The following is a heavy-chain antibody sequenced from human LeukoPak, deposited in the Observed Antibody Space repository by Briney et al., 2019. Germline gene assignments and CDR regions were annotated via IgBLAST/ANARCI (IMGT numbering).Heavy chain of an antibody. CDR1: GYTFTSYG. CDR3: ARSSEVVTMPDSAPLYYFDY. D-gene: IGHD3-10*01. V-gene: IGHV1-18*01. J-gene: IGHJ4*02. Sequence: GASVKVSCKASGYTFTSYGISWVRQAPGQGLEWMGWISAYNGNTNYAQKLQGRVTMTTDTSTSTAYMELRSLRSDDTAVYYCARSSEVVTMPDSAPLYYFDYWGQGTLVTVSS. CDR2: ISAYNGNT.